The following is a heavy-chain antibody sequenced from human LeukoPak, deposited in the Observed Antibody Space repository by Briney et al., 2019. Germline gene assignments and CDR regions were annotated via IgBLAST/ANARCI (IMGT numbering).Heavy chain of an antibody. V-gene: IGHV3-23*01. CDR3: AKDNAADYGGNSLPYFDY. CDR1: GFAFNTFG. CDR2: ISGSGGST. D-gene: IGHD4-17*01. J-gene: IGHJ4*02. Sequence: PGGSLRLSCATSGFAFNTFGMHWIRQAPGKGLEWVSAISGSGGSTYYADSVKGRFTISRDNSKNTLYLQMNSLRAEDTAVYYCAKDNAADYGGNSLPYFDYWGQGTLVTVSS.